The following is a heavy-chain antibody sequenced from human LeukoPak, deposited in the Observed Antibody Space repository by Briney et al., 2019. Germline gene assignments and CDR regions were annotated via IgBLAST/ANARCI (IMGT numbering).Heavy chain of an antibody. V-gene: IGHV1-69*06. CDR3: AREAELWFGGLLPRLYYFDY. CDR2: IIPIFGTA. Sequence: SVKVSCKASGGTFSSYAISWVRQAPGQGLEWMGGIIPIFGTANYAQKFQGRVTITADKSTSTAYMELSSLRSEDTAVYYCAREAELWFGGLLPRLYYFDYWGQGTLVTVSS. J-gene: IGHJ4*02. D-gene: IGHD3-10*01. CDR1: GGTFSSYA.